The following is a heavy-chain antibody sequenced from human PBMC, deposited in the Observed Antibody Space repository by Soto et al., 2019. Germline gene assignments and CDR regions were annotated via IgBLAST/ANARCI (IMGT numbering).Heavy chain of an antibody. Sequence: SETLSLTCTVSGGSISSSSYYWGWIRQPPGKGLEWIGSIYYSGSTYYNPSLKSRVTISVDTSKNQFSLKLSSVTAADTAVYYCARADDYNVHYFDYWGQGTLVTVSS. D-gene: IGHD4-4*01. J-gene: IGHJ4*02. V-gene: IGHV4-39*01. CDR3: ARADDYNVHYFDY. CDR1: GGSISSSSYY. CDR2: IYYSGST.